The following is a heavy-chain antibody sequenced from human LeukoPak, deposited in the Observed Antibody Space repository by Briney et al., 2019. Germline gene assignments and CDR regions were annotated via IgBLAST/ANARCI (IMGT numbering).Heavy chain of an antibody. CDR1: GGSISSYY. CDR3: ARRAGSWSYFDY. D-gene: IGHD6-13*01. J-gene: IGHJ4*02. CDR2: IYYSGGT. Sequence: SETLSLTCTVSGGSISSYYWSWIRQPPGKGLEWIGYIYYSGGTNYNPSLKSRVTISVDTSKNQFSLKLSSVTAADTAVYYCARRAGSWSYFDYWGQGTLVTVSS. V-gene: IGHV4-59*08.